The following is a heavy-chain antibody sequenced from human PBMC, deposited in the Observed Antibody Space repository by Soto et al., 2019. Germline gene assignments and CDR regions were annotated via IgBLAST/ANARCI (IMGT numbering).Heavy chain of an antibody. D-gene: IGHD3-22*01. J-gene: IGHJ4*02. CDR2: INPSGGST. CDR1: GYTFTSYY. V-gene: IGHV1-46*01. Sequence: GASVKVSCKASGYTFTSYYMHWGRQAPGQRLEWMGIINPSGGSTSYAQKFQGRVTMTRDTSTSTVYMELSCLRSEDTAVYYCASDPPASYDSSGYYGLDYWGQGTLVTVSS. CDR3: ASDPPASYDSSGYYGLDY.